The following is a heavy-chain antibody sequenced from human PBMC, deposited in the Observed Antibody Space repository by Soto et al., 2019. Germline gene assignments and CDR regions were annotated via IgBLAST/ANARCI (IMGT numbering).Heavy chain of an antibody. Sequence: GGSLRLSCAASGFTFSRDGMSWVRQAPGKGLEWVSLITDNGGSTYYADSVKGRFTISRDNSKNTLYLQMNSLRAEDTAVYYCAKDITYDSYTRAFDIWGQGTMVTVSS. D-gene: IGHD3-22*01. V-gene: IGHV3-23*01. CDR2: ITDNGGST. CDR3: AKDITYDSYTRAFDI. CDR1: GFTFSRDG. J-gene: IGHJ3*02.